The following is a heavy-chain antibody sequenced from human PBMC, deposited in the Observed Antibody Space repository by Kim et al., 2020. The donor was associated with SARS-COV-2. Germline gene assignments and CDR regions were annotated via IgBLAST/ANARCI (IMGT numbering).Heavy chain of an antibody. J-gene: IGHJ4*02. CDR2: K. D-gene: IGHD5-12*01. V-gene: IGHV3-7*01. CDR3: AREVANSPKFDY. Sequence: KYYVDLVKRRLTISGDNAKNSLYLQMNSLRAEDTAVYYCAREVANSPKFDYWGQGTLVTVSS.